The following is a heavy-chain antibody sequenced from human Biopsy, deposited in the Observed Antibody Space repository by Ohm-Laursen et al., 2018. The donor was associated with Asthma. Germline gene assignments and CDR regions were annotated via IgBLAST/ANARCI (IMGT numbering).Heavy chain of an antibody. V-gene: IGHV4-34*01. Sequence: TPSLTCSVYGGSFSGYYWSWIRQPPGKGLEWIGEINHSGSTNYNPSLKSRVTISVDTSKNQFSLKLSSVTAADTAVYYCARAGQCSSTSCYNPGWFDPWGQGTLVTVSS. D-gene: IGHD2-2*01. CDR2: INHSGST. J-gene: IGHJ5*02. CDR1: GGSFSGYY. CDR3: ARAGQCSSTSCYNPGWFDP.